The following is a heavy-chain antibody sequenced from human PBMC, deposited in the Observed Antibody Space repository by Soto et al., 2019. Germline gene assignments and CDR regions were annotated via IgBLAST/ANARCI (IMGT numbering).Heavy chain of an antibody. CDR2: ISGDASST. Sequence: EVKVVESGGGLVQPGGSLRLSCAASGFTFSDNWMHWVRQPPGKGPVWVSRISGDASSTSYADSVKGRFTISRDSAKNTVYLQMASLSVEDTAGYYCTRGGTRTTYWGLFDSWGQGTLVTVSS. D-gene: IGHD7-27*01. V-gene: IGHV3-74*01. CDR1: GFTFSDNW. CDR3: TRGGTRTTYWGLFDS. J-gene: IGHJ4*02.